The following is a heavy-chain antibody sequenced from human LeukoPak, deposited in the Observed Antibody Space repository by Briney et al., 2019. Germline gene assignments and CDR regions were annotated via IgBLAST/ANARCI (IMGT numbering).Heavy chain of an antibody. V-gene: IGHV5-51*01. J-gene: IGHJ3*02. CDR3: AGLQQLVSAFDI. CDR1: GSIXTSYW. D-gene: IGHD6-6*01. Sequence: GSLQISGEXAGSIXTSYWSGGGRPLRGKGLGGMRIIYPGDSHTRYSPSFQGHVTISADKSISTPYLQWRSLKASDTAMYYCAGLQQLVSAFDIWGQGTMVTLSS. CDR2: IYPGDSHT.